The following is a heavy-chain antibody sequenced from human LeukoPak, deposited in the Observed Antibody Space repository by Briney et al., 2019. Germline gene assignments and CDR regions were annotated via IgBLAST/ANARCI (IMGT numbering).Heavy chain of an antibody. CDR1: GGSISSYY. CDR2: IYTSGST. J-gene: IGHJ6*03. CDR3: ARGWVTKNYYYYYYYMDV. V-gene: IGHV4-4*07. Sequence: SETLSLTCTVSGGSISSYYWSWIRQPAGKGLEWIGRIYTSGSTNYNPSLKSRVTMSVDTSKNQFSLKLSSVTAADTAVYYCARGWVTKNYYYYYYYMDVWGKGTTVTISS. D-gene: IGHD4-17*01.